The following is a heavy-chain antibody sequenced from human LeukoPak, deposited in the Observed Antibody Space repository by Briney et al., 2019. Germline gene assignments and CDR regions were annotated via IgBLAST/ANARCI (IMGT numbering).Heavy chain of an antibody. J-gene: IGHJ5*02. D-gene: IGHD3-10*01. Sequence: SETLSLTCTVSGGSISSYYWSWIRQPPGKGLEWIGYIYYSGSTNYNPSLKSRVTISVDTSKNRFSLKLSSVTAADTAVYYCARRLWYYYGSGSSYFDPWGQGTLVTVSS. CDR1: GGSISSYY. CDR3: ARRLWYYYGSGSSYFDP. CDR2: IYYSGST. V-gene: IGHV4-59*08.